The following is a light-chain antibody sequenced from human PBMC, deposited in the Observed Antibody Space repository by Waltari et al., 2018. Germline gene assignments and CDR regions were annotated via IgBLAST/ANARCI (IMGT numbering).Light chain of an antibody. Sequence: EIVLTQSPGPLSLSPGEGATLPCRASQSISSIYLAWYQQKPGQAPRLLIYGASSRATGIPDSFSGSGSGTDFTLTISRLEPEDSAVYYCQHYSSSSITFGQGTRLEIK. V-gene: IGKV3-20*01. CDR2: GAS. CDR3: QHYSSSSIT. CDR1: QSISSIY. J-gene: IGKJ5*01.